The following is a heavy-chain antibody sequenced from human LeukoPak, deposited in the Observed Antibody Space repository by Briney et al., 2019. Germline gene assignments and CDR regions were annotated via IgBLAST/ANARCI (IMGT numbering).Heavy chain of an antibody. CDR1: GGSISSYY. J-gene: IGHJ4*02. CDR2: IYTSGST. D-gene: IGHD6-19*01. Sequence: PSETLSLTCTVSGGSISSYYRSWIRQPAGKGLEWIGRIYTSGSTNYNPSLKSRVTMSVDTSKNQFSLKLSSVTAADTAVYYCASGYSSGWYFGLFDYWGQGTLVTVSS. CDR3: ASGYSSGWYFGLFDY. V-gene: IGHV4-4*07.